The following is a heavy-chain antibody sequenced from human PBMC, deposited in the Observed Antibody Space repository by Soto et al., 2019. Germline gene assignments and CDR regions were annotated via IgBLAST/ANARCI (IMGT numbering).Heavy chain of an antibody. CDR2: IWYDGSKR. Sequence: GSLRLSCVASGVTFSSYGIHWVRQAPGKGLEWVAGIWYDGSKRYYLDSVKGRFTISRDNSKNTVNLQMNSLRAEDTAVYYCAKSIAVAPGWIDPWGQGTLVTVSS. CDR1: GVTFSSYG. V-gene: IGHV3-33*06. J-gene: IGHJ5*02. D-gene: IGHD6-19*01. CDR3: AKSIAVAPGWIDP.